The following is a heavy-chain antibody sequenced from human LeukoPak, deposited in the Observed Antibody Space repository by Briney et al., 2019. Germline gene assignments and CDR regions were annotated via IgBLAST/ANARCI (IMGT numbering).Heavy chain of an antibody. J-gene: IGHJ3*02. Sequence: GGSLRLSCAASGFPFSDHEMNWVRQAPGKGLEWVSYISSSGSDKYYPDSVKGRFTISRDNAKNSLYLQMNSLRAEDAAVYYCARRTSGAFAIWGQGTKVTVSS. V-gene: IGHV3-48*03. CDR1: GFPFSDHE. CDR3: ARRTSGAFAI. CDR2: ISSSGSDK.